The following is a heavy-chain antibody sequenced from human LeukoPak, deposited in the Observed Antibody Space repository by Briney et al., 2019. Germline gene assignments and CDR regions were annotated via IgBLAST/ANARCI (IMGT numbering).Heavy chain of an antibody. D-gene: IGHD3-22*01. CDR3: ARDGAVSGYSFDY. CDR1: GYSISTGYF. V-gene: IGHV4-38-2*02. J-gene: IGHJ4*02. CDR2: IHYSGTT. Sequence: NPSETLSLTCSVSGYSISTGYFWVWIRQPPGKGPEWIGNIHYSGTTYYNPSLNSRVAISVDTSKNQFSLNLSSVTAADTAIYYCARDGAVSGYSFDYWGQGILVTVSS.